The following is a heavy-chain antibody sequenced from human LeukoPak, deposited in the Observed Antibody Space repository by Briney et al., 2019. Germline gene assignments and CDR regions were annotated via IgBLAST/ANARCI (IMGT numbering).Heavy chain of an antibody. D-gene: IGHD1-1*01. Sequence: PGGSLRLSCAASGFTFSSYGMHWVRQAPGKGLEWVAFIRYDGSNKYYVDSVKGRFTISRDNSKNTLYLQMNSLRAEDTAVYYCAKEGPLLGTSHAFDIWGQGTMVTVSS. CDR1: GFTFSSYG. CDR3: AKEGPLLGTSHAFDI. J-gene: IGHJ3*02. V-gene: IGHV3-30*02. CDR2: IRYDGSNK.